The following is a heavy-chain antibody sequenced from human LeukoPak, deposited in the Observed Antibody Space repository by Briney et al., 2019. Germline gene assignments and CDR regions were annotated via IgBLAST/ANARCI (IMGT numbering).Heavy chain of an antibody. J-gene: IGHJ4*02. CDR3: ARLDSGSYYEDFDY. V-gene: IGHV1-18*01. D-gene: IGHD1-26*01. Sequence: ASVKVSCKASGYTFTSYGISWVRQTPGQGLEWMGWISAYNGNTNYAQKLQGRVTMTTDTSTSTAYMELRSLRSDDTAVYYCARLDSGSYYEDFDYWGQGTLVTVSS. CDR1: GYTFTSYG. CDR2: ISAYNGNT.